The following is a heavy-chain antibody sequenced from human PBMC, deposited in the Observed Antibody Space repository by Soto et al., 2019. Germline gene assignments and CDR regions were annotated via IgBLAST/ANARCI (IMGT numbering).Heavy chain of an antibody. Sequence: SESLSLTCSVSGGSISSSFWSWIRQPPGKELEWIGYISYSGSTTYNPSLKSRITLSVDTSKNQFSLRVASVTAADTAVYYCARGHRAMEYYYYYGMDVWGQGTTVTVSS. CDR3: ARGHRAMEYYYYYGMDV. V-gene: IGHV4-59*01. CDR2: ISYSGST. CDR1: GGSISSSF. D-gene: IGHD5-18*01. J-gene: IGHJ6*02.